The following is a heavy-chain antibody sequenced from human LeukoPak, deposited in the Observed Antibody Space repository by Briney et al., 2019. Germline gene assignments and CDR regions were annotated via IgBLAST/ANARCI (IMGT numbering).Heavy chain of an antibody. CDR3: AGTLVGATKGRFDP. CDR2: IIPIFGTA. D-gene: IGHD1-26*01. Sequence: SVKVSCKASGGTFSSYAISWVRQAPGQGLEWMGRIIPIFGTANYAQKFQGRVTITTDESTSTAYMELSSLRSEDTAVYYCAGTLVGATKGRFDPWGQGTLVTVSS. J-gene: IGHJ5*02. V-gene: IGHV1-69*05. CDR1: GGTFSSYA.